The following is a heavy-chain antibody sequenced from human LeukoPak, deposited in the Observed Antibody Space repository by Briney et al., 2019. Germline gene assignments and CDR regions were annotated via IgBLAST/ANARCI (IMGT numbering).Heavy chain of an antibody. CDR1: GFTFSSDG. D-gene: IGHD3-22*01. V-gene: IGHV3-30*18. Sequence: PGGSLRVSCAASGFTFSSDGMHWVRQAPGKGLEWVAVISYDGSNKYYADSVKGRFTTSRDNSKNTLYLQMNSLRAEDTAVYYCAKDRNDIPFYWGQGTLVTVSS. J-gene: IGHJ4*02. CDR3: AKDRNDIPFY. CDR2: ISYDGSNK.